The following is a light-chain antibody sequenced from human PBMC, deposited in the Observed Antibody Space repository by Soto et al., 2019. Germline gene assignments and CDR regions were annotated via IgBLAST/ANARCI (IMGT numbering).Light chain of an antibody. Sequence: IQLTQSPSSLSASVGDRVTITCRARQGISSYLAWYPPKPGKAPKLLIYAASTLQSGVPSRFSGSGSGTDFTLTISSLQPEDFATYYCQQLNSYPSFGGGTKVEIK. J-gene: IGKJ4*01. CDR2: AAS. V-gene: IGKV1-9*01. CDR3: QQLNSYPS. CDR1: QGISSY.